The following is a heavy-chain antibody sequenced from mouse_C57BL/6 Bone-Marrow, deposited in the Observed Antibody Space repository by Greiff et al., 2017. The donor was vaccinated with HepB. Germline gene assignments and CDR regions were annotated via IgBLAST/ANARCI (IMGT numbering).Heavy chain of an antibody. CDR2: IYWDDDK. CDR1: GFSLSTSGMG. CDR3: ARSLQLGRFDY. V-gene: IGHV8-12*01. J-gene: IGHJ2*01. D-gene: IGHD4-1*02. Sequence: QVTLKECGPGILQSSQTLSLTCSFSGFSLSTSGMGVSWIRQPSGKGLEWLAHIYWDDDKRYNPSLKSRLTISKDTSRNQVFLKITSVDTADTATYYCARSLQLGRFDYWGQDTTLTVSS.